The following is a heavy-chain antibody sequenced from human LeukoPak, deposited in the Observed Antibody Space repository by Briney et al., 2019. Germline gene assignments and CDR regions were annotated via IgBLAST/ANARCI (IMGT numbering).Heavy chain of an antibody. V-gene: IGHV4-59*01. CDR1: GVSISSYF. Sequence: SETLSLTCSVSGVSISSYFWTWIRQPPGKGLEWIGYIYYSGSTNYNPPLKSRVTMSVDTSKSQFSLKLSSVTAADTAVYYCARVLNDWYFDLWGRGALV. J-gene: IGHJ2*01. CDR3: ARVLNDWYFDL. CDR2: IYYSGST.